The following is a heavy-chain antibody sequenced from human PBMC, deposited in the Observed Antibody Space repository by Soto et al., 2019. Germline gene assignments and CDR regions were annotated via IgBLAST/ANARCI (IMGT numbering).Heavy chain of an antibody. CDR3: ARDSRGCPLGY. CDR1: GFTFSSYS. D-gene: IGHD2-8*01. CDR2: ISSSSSTI. V-gene: IGHV3-48*01. J-gene: IGHJ4*02. Sequence: EVQLVESGGGLVQPGGSLRLSCAASGFTFSSYSMNWVRQAPGKGLEWVSYISSSSSTIYYADSVKGRFTISRDNAKNSLYLQMNSLRAEDTAVYYCARDSRGCPLGYWGQGALVTVSS.